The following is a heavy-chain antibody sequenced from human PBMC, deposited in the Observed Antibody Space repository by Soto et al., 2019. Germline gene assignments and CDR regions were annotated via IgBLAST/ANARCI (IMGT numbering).Heavy chain of an antibody. CDR1: GYNFVSHG. V-gene: IGHV1-18*01. D-gene: IGHD3-16*01. CDR3: ARGGGPNKAYDLEV. J-gene: IGHJ6*02. Sequence: QIHLVQSGPEVKKPGASVNVSCKTSGYNFVSHGITWVRQVPGQGLEWMGWIGGYNGNTDYAQKLKGRVTMTTEISTTTAYMALKSLRPDCTGVYYCARGGGPNKAYDLEVWGQGTTLTVSS. CDR2: IGGYNGNT.